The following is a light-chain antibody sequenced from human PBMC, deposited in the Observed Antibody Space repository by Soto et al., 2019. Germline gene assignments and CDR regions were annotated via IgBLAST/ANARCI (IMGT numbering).Light chain of an antibody. J-gene: IGKJ1*01. Sequence: EIVMTQSPATLSVSPGERATLSCRASQGVGSSLAWYQHKFGQAPRLLIYAASTRATGIPARFSGSGSGTEFTLTISSLQSEDFAVYFCQQYSDWPRTFGQGTKVEIK. CDR2: AAS. CDR3: QQYSDWPRT. V-gene: IGKV3-15*01. CDR1: QGVGSS.